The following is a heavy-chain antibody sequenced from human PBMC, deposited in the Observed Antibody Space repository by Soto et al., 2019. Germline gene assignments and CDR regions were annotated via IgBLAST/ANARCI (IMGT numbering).Heavy chain of an antibody. J-gene: IGHJ5*02. Sequence: QITLKESGPTLVKPTQTLTLTCTFSGFSLSTSGVGVGWIRQPPGKALEWLALIYWDDDKRYSPSLKSRLTITKDTSKNQVVLTMTNMDPVGTATYYCAHIPEIHRSSTSCLNWFDPWGQGTLVTVSS. V-gene: IGHV2-5*02. CDR3: AHIPEIHRSSTSCLNWFDP. CDR1: GFSLSTSGVG. D-gene: IGHD2-2*01. CDR2: IYWDDDK.